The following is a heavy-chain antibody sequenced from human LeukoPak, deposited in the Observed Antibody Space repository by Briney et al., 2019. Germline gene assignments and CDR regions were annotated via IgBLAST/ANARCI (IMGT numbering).Heavy chain of an antibody. CDR1: GYTFTSYD. CDR3: AKFESYWPGPFDY. CDR2: MNPNSGNT. Sequence: ASVKVSCKASGYTFTSYDINWVRQATGQGLEWMGWMNPNSGNTGYAQKFQGRVTMTRNTSISTAYMELSSLRAEDTAVYHCAKFESYWPGPFDYWGQGTLVTVSS. D-gene: IGHD1-26*01. V-gene: IGHV1-8*01. J-gene: IGHJ4*02.